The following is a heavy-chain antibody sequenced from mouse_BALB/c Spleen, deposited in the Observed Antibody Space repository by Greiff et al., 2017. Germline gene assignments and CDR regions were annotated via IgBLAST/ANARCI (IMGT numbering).Heavy chain of an antibody. D-gene: IGHD4-1*01. CDR1: GFTFSSYT. V-gene: IGHV5-12-2*01. Sequence: EVQGVESGGGLVQPGGSLKLSCAASGFTFSSYTMSWVRQTPEKRLEWVAYISNGGGSTYYPDTVKGRFTISRDNAKNTLYLQMSSLKSEDTAMYYCARRVGRKDYFDYWGQGTTLTVSS. CDR3: ARRVGRKDYFDY. CDR2: ISNGGGST. J-gene: IGHJ2*01.